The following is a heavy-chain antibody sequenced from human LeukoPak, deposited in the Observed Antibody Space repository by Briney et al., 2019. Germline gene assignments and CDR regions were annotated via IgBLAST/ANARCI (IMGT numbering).Heavy chain of an antibody. CDR3: ARGGALRYFDRLRPVPEFDY. CDR1: GGSISSYY. V-gene: IGHV4-4*07. Sequence: SETLSLTCTVSGGSISSYYWSWIRQPAGKGLEWIGRIYTSGSTNYNPSLKSRVTMSVDTSKNQFSLKLSSVTAADTAVYYCARGGALRYFDRLRPVPEFDYWGQGTLVTVSS. D-gene: IGHD3-9*01. J-gene: IGHJ4*02. CDR2: IYTSGST.